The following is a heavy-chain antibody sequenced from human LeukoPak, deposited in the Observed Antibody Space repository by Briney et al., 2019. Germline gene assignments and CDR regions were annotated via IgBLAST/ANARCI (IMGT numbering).Heavy chain of an antibody. CDR3: AREYWGSSFDY. CDR1: GFTFSVYG. Sequence: GGSLRLSCAASGFTFSVYGMHWVRQAPGKGLVWVSRIDNDVTTTSYADSVRGRFTVSRDNAKSTLYLQMNSLRAEDTAVYYCAREYWGSSFDYWGQGTLVSVSS. CDR2: IDNDVTTT. D-gene: IGHD2-15*01. J-gene: IGHJ4*02. V-gene: IGHV3-74*01.